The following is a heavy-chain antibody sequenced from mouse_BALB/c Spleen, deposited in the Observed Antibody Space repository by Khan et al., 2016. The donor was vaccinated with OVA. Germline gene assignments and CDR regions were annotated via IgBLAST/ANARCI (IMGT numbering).Heavy chain of an antibody. CDR2: TYPGGGYT. J-gene: IGHJ2*02. CDR1: GYTFTHYW. D-gene: IGHD3-1*01. V-gene: IGHV1-63*02. Sequence: VQLQESGTEVVRPGTSVKMSCKAAGYTFTHYWIGWVKQRPGHGLEWIGDTYPGGGYTNYNEKFKGKVTLTADTSSSPDYMQLSGLTSEDSDIYYCARGGAARATWDYFDYWGQGTSLIVSS. CDR3: ARGGAARATWDYFDY.